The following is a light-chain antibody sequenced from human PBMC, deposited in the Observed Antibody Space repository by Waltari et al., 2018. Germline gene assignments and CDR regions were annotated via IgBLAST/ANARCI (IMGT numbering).Light chain of an antibody. CDR2: DAS. Sequence: VLTQSPGTLSSSPGERATLSCRASQSVGRALAWYQQKPGQAPRLLIYDASIRATGVPDRFSGSGSGTDFSLTISRLEPEDVAVYNCQHYVRLPVTFGQGTKVE. J-gene: IGKJ1*01. V-gene: IGKV3-20*01. CDR1: QSVGRA. CDR3: QHYVRLPVT.